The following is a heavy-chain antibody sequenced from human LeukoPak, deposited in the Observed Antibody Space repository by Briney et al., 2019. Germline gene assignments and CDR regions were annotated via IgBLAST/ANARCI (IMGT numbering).Heavy chain of an antibody. CDR3: ARLRSAYLGAFDI. V-gene: IGHV4-59*01. J-gene: IGHJ3*02. Sequence: SETLSLTCTASGCSISSYYWSWIRQPPGKGLEWVGDIYYSGSTNYNPSLKSRGTISVDTSTNQFPLKLSSVTAADTSVYYCARLRSAYLGAFDIWGRGTMVTVSS. CDR2: IYYSGST. D-gene: IGHD5-12*01. CDR1: GCSISSYY.